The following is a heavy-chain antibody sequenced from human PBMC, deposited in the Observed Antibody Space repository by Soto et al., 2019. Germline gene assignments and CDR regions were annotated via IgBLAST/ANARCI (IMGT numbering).Heavy chain of an antibody. Sequence: ETLSLTCTVCRYSTSSGYYWGWIRQPPGKGLEWIGSVWHSGSTYYNPSLKSRVTISRDMSKNQVSLKSSSLTASDTAVYYWARTGTYQGFLSADYWGQGSLFTVSS. V-gene: IGHV4-38-2*02. CDR3: ARTGTYQGFLSADY. D-gene: IGHD3-3*01. CDR2: VWHSGST. CDR1: RYSTSSGYY. J-gene: IGHJ4*02.